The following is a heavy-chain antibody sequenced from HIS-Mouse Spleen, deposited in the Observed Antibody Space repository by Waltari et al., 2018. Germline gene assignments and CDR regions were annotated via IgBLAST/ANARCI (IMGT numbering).Heavy chain of an antibody. CDR2: IYTSGST. CDR3: ARDFHDFWSGYYGGDKKHDAFDI. CDR1: GGSISSYY. Sequence: QVQLQESGPGLVKPSETLSLTCTVSGGSISSYYWSWIRQPAGKGLEWIGRIYTSGSTSYTPSLKSRVTMSVGTSKNQFSLKLSSVTAADTAVYYCARDFHDFWSGYYGGDKKHDAFDIWGQGTMVTVSS. D-gene: IGHD3-3*01. J-gene: IGHJ3*02. V-gene: IGHV4-4*07.